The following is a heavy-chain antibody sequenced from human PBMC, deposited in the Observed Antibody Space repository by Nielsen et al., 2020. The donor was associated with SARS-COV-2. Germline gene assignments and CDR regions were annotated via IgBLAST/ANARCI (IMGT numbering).Heavy chain of an antibody. Sequence: SETLSPTCAVYGGSISGYYWGWIRQPPGKGLEWIGEINHSGSTNYNPSLKGRVTISVDRSKNQFSLKLSSVTAADTAVYYCASRRHYWGPGTLVTVSS. CDR2: INHSGST. D-gene: IGHD1-1*01. CDR1: GGSISGYY. V-gene: IGHV4-34*01. J-gene: IGHJ4*02. CDR3: ASRRHY.